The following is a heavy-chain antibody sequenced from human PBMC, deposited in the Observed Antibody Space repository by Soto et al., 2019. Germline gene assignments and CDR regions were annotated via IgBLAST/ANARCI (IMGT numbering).Heavy chain of an antibody. CDR1: GGSISNDNYF. V-gene: IGHV4-31*03. J-gene: IGHJ3*02. CDR3: AREVNIPADADAFDI. D-gene: IGHD2-2*01. Sequence: QVQLQESGPGLVKPSQTLSLTCTVSGGSISNDNYFWSWIRQHPGKGLEWIGYIHYSGSAYYNPSLRGRVIILVDTTKNQFSMKLTSVPAADTAMYYCAREVNIPADADAFDIWGQGTMVTVSS. CDR2: IHYSGSA.